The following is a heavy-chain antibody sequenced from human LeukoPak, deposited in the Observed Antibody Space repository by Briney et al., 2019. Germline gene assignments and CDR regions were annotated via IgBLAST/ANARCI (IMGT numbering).Heavy chain of an antibody. V-gene: IGHV4-30-4*01. CDR1: GGSISSGDYY. CDR3: ARESSSSWYNWFDP. D-gene: IGHD6-13*01. J-gene: IGHJ5*02. Sequence: SQTLSLTCTVSGGSISSGDYYWSWIRQPPGKGLEWIGYIYYSGSTYYNPSLKSRVTISVDTSKNQFSLKPSSVTAADTAVYYCARESSSSWYNWFDPWGQGTLVTVSS. CDR2: IYYSGST.